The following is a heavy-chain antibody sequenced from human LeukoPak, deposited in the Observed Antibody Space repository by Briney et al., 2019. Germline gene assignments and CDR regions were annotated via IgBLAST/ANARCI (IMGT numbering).Heavy chain of an antibody. CDR1: GFTFSSYG. CDR2: ISYDGSNS. Sequence: PGGSLRLSCAASGFTFSSYGMHWVRQAPGKGLEWVTVISYDGSNSYYADSVKGRFTISRDNSKNTLYLQMNSLRADDTALYYCAKDRGDYAPFYGTDVWGQGTTVIVSS. J-gene: IGHJ6*02. CDR3: AKDRGDYAPFYGTDV. D-gene: IGHD4-17*01. V-gene: IGHV3-30*18.